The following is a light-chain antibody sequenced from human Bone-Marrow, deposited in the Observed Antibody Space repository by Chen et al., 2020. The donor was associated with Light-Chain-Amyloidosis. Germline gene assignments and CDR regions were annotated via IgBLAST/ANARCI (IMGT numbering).Light chain of an antibody. CDR3: SSYTITTTLV. V-gene: IGLV2-14*01. CDR2: EVT. Sequence: QSALTQPASVSGSPGQSITISCTGTSSDVGGDNHVSWYQQHPDKAPKLMIYEVTNRPSWVPDRFSGSKSDKPASLTISGLQPEDEADYFCSSYTITTTLVFGSGTRVTVL. CDR1: SSDVGGDNH. J-gene: IGLJ1*01.